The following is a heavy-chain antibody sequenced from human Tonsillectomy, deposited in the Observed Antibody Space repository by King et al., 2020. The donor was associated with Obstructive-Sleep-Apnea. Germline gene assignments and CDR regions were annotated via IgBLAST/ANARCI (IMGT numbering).Heavy chain of an antibody. CDR1: GFSFDDYA. D-gene: IGHD3-10*01. CDR2: ISWDSGTI. Sequence: EVQLVESGGGLVQPGRSLRLSCAASGFSFDDYAMHWVRQAPGKGLEWVSVISWDSGTIGYAGSVKGRLTISSDNANNSLYLEMNSRRAEDTALYYCTRELDYYASRSYYKTNSYYYYGTDVWGQGTTVTVSS. CDR3: TRELDYYASRSYYKTNSYYYYGTDV. J-gene: IGHJ6*02. V-gene: IGHV3-9*01.